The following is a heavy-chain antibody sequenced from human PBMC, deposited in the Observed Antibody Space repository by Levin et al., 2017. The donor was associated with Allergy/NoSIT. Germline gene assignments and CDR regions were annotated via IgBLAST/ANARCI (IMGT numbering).Heavy chain of an antibody. V-gene: IGHV4-39*01. Sequence: HSQTLSLTCTVSGGSISSSSYYWGWIRQPPGKGLEWIGSIYYSGSTYYNPSLKSRVTISVDTSKNQFSLKLSSVTAADTAVYYCARRVAAAGYPNRREFDYWGQGTLVTVSS. CDR3: ARRVAAAGYPNRREFDY. CDR1: GGSISSSSYY. CDR2: IYYSGST. J-gene: IGHJ4*02. D-gene: IGHD6-13*01.